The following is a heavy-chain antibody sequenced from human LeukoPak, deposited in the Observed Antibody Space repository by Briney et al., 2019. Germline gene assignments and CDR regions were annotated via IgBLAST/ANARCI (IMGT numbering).Heavy chain of an antibody. Sequence: PSETLSLTCTVSGGSISSYYWSWIRQPPGKGLEWIGYIYYSGSTNYNPSLKSRVTISVDTSKNQFSLKLSSVTAADTAVYYCARETAVTKYNWFDPWGQGTLVTVSS. V-gene: IGHV4-59*01. J-gene: IGHJ5*02. CDR3: ARETAVTKYNWFDP. CDR2: IYYSGST. CDR1: GGSISSYY. D-gene: IGHD4-17*01.